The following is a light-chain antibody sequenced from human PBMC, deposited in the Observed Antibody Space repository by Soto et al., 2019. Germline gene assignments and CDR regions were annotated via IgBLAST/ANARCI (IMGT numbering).Light chain of an antibody. CDR1: QTIRTY. Sequence: DIQMTQSPSFLSASIGDRVTIPCRASQTIRTYLNWYQWKPGKAPKLLINDASTLRSGVPSRFTGSGSGTDFTLPITSLQPEDLPIYYWYQRYSIAVTVGGRTKVEVK. CDR2: DAS. J-gene: IGKJ4*02. CDR3: YQRYSIAVT. V-gene: IGKV1-39*01.